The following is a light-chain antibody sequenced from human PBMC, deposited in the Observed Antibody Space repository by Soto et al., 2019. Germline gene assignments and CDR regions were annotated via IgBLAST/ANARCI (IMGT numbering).Light chain of an antibody. CDR3: AAWDDSLSVHVV. V-gene: IGLV1-47*01. CDR1: SSNNGSNY. J-gene: IGLJ2*01. CDR2: RNN. Sequence: QSVLTQPPSASGTPGQRLTISCSGTSSNNGSNYVYWYQQLPGTAPKLLIYRNNQRPSGVPDRFSGSKSGTSASLAISGLRSEDEADYYCAAWDDSLSVHVVFGGGTKLTVL.